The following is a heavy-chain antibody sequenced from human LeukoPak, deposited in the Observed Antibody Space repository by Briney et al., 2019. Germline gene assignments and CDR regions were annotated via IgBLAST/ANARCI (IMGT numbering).Heavy chain of an antibody. D-gene: IGHD3-10*02. CDR2: INHSGST. CDR1: GGSFSGYY. V-gene: IGHV4-34*01. J-gene: IGHJ4*02. CDR3: ARGSPSVRGVNPPFSY. Sequence: PSETLSLTCAVYGGSFSGYYWSWIRQPPRKGLEWIGEINHSGSTNYNPSLKSRVTISVDTSKNQFSLKLSSVTAADAAVYYCARGSPSVRGVNPPFSYWGQGTLVTVSS.